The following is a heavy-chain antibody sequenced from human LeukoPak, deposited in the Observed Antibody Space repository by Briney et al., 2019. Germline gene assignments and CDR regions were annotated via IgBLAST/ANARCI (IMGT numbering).Heavy chain of an antibody. J-gene: IGHJ4*02. CDR1: GFTFSSYA. CDR2: ISGSGGST. CDR3: AKDYYYDSSGYGFPS. D-gene: IGHD3-22*01. Sequence: GGSLRLSCAASGFTFSSYAMSWVRQAPGKGLEWVSAISGSGGSTYYADSVKGRFTISRDNSKNTLYLQMNSLRAEDTAVYCCAKDYYYDSSGYGFPSWGQGTLVTVS. V-gene: IGHV3-23*01.